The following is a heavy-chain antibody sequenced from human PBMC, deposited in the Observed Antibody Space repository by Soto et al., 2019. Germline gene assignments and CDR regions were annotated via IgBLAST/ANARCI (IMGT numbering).Heavy chain of an antibody. CDR2: IKQDGAQI. V-gene: IGHV3-7*05. D-gene: IGHD6-19*01. J-gene: IGHJ4*02. Sequence: EVKLVESGGGLVQPGGSLRLSCAASGFTLDSFWMNWVRQAPGKGLEWLAIIKQDGAQIYYVDSVKGRFTISRENAKNSAYLQLTNLRVADTAVYFCVGVSGWQPEVWGQGALVTVSS. CDR1: GFTLDSFW. CDR3: VGVSGWQPEV.